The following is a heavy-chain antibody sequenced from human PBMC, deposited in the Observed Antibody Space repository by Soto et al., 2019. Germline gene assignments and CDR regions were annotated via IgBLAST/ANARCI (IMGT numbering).Heavy chain of an antibody. D-gene: IGHD6-19*01. Sequence: SETLSLTCTVSGGSISSYYWSWIRQPPGKGLEWIGYIYYSGSTNYNPSLKSRVTISVDTSKNQFSLKLSSVTAADTAVYYCARVRSGGWYVGYFDYWGQGTLVTVSS. J-gene: IGHJ4*02. CDR2: IYYSGST. CDR1: GGSISSYY. CDR3: ARVRSGGWYVGYFDY. V-gene: IGHV4-59*01.